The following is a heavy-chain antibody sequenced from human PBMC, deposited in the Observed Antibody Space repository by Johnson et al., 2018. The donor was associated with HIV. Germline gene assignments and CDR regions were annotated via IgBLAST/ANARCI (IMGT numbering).Heavy chain of an antibody. CDR2: ISYDGSYK. J-gene: IGHJ3*02. D-gene: IGHD1-7*01. CDR3: ARRGNWNYLKSAFDI. CDR1: GFTFSAYG. V-gene: IGHV3-30*03. Sequence: QVQLVESGGGVVQPGRSLRLSCAASGFTFSAYGMHWVRQAPGQGLEWVAVISYDGSYKYYADSVKGRFTISRDSSKKTLYLQMNSLRAEDTAVYHCARRGNWNYLKSAFDIWGQGTMVTVSS.